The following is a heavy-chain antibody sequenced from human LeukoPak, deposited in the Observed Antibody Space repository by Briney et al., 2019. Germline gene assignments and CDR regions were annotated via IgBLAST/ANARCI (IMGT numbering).Heavy chain of an antibody. CDR3: ARGERSSY. J-gene: IGHJ4*02. V-gene: IGHV1-69*13. Sequence: SVKVSCKASGGTFSSYAIGCVRQAPGQGLEWMGGIIPIFGTANYAQKFQGRVTITADESMSTAYMELSSLRSEDTAVYYCARGERSSYWGQGTLVTVSS. CDR1: GGTFSSYA. CDR2: IIPIFGTA. D-gene: IGHD6-25*01.